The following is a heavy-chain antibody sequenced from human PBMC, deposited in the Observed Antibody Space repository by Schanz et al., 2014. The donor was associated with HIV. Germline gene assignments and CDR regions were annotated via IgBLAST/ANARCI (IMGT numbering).Heavy chain of an antibody. CDR2: ISLYSGDT. CDR1: GYTFIKYD. V-gene: IGHV1-18*01. D-gene: IGHD1-26*01. J-gene: IGHJ4*02. Sequence: QVQLVQSGAEVKKPGASVKVSCKASGYTFIKYDISWVRQAPGQGPEWVGWISLYSGDTNYAQKFQGRVTITADESTSPAYMELSSLRSEDTAVYYCARGRYSGSYYNYWGQGTLVTVSS. CDR3: ARGRYSGSYYNY.